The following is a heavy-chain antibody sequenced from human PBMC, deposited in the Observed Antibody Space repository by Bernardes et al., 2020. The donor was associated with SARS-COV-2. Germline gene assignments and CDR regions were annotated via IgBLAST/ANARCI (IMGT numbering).Heavy chain of an antibody. V-gene: IGHV3-9*01. D-gene: IGHD3-22*01. CDR1: GFTFDDYA. CDR2: ISWNSGSI. J-gene: IGHJ4*02. CDR3: AKALTGGYDSLDY. Sequence: GGSLRLSCAASGFTFDDYAMHWVRQAPAKGLEWVSGISWNSGSIGYADSVKGRFTISRDNAKNSLYLQMNSLRAEDTALYYCAKALTGGYDSLDYWGQGTLVTVSS.